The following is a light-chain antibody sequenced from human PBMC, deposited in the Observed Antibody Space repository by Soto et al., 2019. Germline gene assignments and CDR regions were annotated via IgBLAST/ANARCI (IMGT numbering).Light chain of an antibody. Sequence: QSVLTQSPSLSAAPGQKVTISCSGSSSNIGNNYVSWYQQFPGTAPKLLIYDNNKRPSGIPDRFSGSKSGTSATLAITGLQTGDEADYYCGSWDSSLSAYVFGTGTKLTVL. CDR3: GSWDSSLSAYV. CDR1: SSNIGNNY. CDR2: DNN. J-gene: IGLJ1*01. V-gene: IGLV1-51*01.